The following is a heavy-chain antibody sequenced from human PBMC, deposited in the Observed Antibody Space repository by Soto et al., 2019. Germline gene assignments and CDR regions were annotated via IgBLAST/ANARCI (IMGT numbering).Heavy chain of an antibody. D-gene: IGHD4-17*01. Sequence: GGSRGLSCAAAGFTFSTYEMHWVRQAPGKGLECVSYISSSGTTIYYADSVKGRFTISRDNAKKSLYLRMNSLRAEDTAVYYCARALTVTPDDYWGQGTLVTVYS. CDR3: ARALTVTPDDY. CDR2: ISSSGTTI. V-gene: IGHV3-48*03. CDR1: GFTFSTYE. J-gene: IGHJ4*02.